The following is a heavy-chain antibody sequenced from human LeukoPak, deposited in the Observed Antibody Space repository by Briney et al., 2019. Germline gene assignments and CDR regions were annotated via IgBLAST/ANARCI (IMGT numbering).Heavy chain of an antibody. CDR2: IYYSGST. V-gene: IGHV4-30-4*01. J-gene: IGHJ4*02. CDR3: ARVSDRSYYFDY. CDR1: GGSISSGDYY. Sequence: KSSETLSLTCTVSGGSISSGDYYWSWIRQPPGKGLEWIGYIYYSGSTYYNPSLKSRVTISVDTSKNQFSLKLSSVTAADTAAYYCARVSDRSYYFDYWGQGTLVTVSS. D-gene: IGHD1-14*01.